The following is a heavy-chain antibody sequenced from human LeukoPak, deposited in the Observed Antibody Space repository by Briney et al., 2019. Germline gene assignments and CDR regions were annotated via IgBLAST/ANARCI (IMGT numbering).Heavy chain of an antibody. J-gene: IGHJ4*02. CDR2: IIPILGIA. Sequence: SVKVSCKASGYTFTNYGFSWVRQAPGQGLEWMGRIIPILGIANYAQKFQGRVTITADKSTSTAYMELSSLRSEDTAVYYCARAPGISQAADYWGQGTLVTVSS. V-gene: IGHV1-69*04. CDR1: GYTFTNYG. D-gene: IGHD2-15*01. CDR3: ARAPGISQAADY.